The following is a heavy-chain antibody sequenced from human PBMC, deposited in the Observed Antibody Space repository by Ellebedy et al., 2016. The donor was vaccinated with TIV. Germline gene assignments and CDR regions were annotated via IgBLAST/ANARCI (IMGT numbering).Heavy chain of an antibody. CDR2: ISWNSGRI. Sequence: GESLKISCAASGFTFDDYAMHWLRQGPGKGLEWVAGISWNSGRIGNADSVKGRFTISRDNSKNSLYLQMNSLRVEYTALYYCAKARGDSAFEYWGQGTLVTVSS. CDR3: AKARGDSAFEY. CDR1: GFTFDDYA. J-gene: IGHJ4*02. V-gene: IGHV3-9*01. D-gene: IGHD3-16*01.